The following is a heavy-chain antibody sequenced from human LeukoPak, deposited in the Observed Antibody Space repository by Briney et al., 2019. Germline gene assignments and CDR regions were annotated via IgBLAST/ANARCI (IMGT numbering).Heavy chain of an antibody. V-gene: IGHV3-20*01. J-gene: IGHJ4*02. CDR1: GFTFDDYG. CDR2: INWNGGST. D-gene: IGHD6-13*01. Sequence: RTGGSLRLSCAASGFTFDDYGMSWVRQAPGKGLEWASGINWNGGSTGYADSVKGRFTISRDNAKNSLYLQMNSLRAEDTALYHCARAYYSSSWYVFDYWGQGTLVTVSS. CDR3: ARAYYSSSWYVFDY.